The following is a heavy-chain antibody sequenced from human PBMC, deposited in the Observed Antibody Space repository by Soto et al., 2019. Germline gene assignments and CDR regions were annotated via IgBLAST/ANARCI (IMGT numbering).Heavy chain of an antibody. D-gene: IGHD2-15*01. CDR3: ARDIREAGSGGSCYSD. Sequence: EVQLVESGGGLVKPGGSLRLSCAASGFTFSSYSMNWVRQAPGKGLEWVSSISSSSSYIYYADSVKGRFTISRDNAKNSLYLQMNSLRAEDTAVYYCARDIREAGSGGSCYSDWGQGTLVTVSS. CDR2: ISSSSSYI. CDR1: GFTFSSYS. V-gene: IGHV3-21*01. J-gene: IGHJ4*02.